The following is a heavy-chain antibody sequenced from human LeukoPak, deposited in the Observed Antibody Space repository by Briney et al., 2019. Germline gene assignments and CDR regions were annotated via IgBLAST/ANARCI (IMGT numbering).Heavy chain of an antibody. CDR2: INHSGST. D-gene: IGHD3-22*01. Sequence: SETLSLTCAVYGGSFSGYYWSWNRQPPGKGLEWIGEINHSGSTNYNPSLKSRVTISVDTSKNQFSLKLSSVTAADTAVYYCAREGPMIVVVTPDAFDIWGQGTMVTVSS. V-gene: IGHV4-34*01. CDR3: AREGPMIVVVTPDAFDI. CDR1: GGSFSGYY. J-gene: IGHJ3*02.